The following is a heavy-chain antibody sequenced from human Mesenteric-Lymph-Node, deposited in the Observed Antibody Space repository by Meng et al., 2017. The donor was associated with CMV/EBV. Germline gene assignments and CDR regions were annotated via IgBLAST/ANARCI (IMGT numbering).Heavy chain of an antibody. CDR3: VRDDSSGHYYFDH. CDR2: INQDETEK. J-gene: IGHJ4*02. Sequence: GESLKISCAASGFFFSRYPMNWVRQAPGKGLERVANINQDETEKYYVDSVKGRFTISRDNAKNSVDLQMNSLRGEDTAVYYCVRDDSSGHYYFDHWGRGTLVTVSS. D-gene: IGHD3-22*01. CDR1: GFFFSRYP. V-gene: IGHV3-7*01.